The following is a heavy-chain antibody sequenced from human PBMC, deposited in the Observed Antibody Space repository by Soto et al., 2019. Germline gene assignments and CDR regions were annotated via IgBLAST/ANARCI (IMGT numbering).Heavy chain of an antibody. J-gene: IGHJ4*02. V-gene: IGHV3-30*03. Sequence: QAQLVESGGGVVQPGRSLRLSCAASGFAFSSYGMHWVRQAPGTGREWVAVISYDGSLQHYADSVKGRFTISRDNSKNMVLLQMSSLRAADTAVYYCVSDRGYGHASVPYSWGQGTLVSVSS. CDR2: ISYDGSLQ. CDR3: VSDRGYGHASVPYS. CDR1: GFAFSSYG. D-gene: IGHD5-18*01.